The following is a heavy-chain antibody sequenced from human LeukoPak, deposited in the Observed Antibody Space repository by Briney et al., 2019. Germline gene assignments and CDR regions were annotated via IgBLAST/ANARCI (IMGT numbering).Heavy chain of an antibody. Sequence: ASVKVSCKASGGTFNTYAVAWVRQAPGQGPEWMGRIIPVTGIPKYAQKFQDRLTIRADTSTGTAYMELGSLRAEDTAVYYCARADGDGSAFDIWGQGTMVTVSS. J-gene: IGHJ3*02. V-gene: IGHV1-69*04. D-gene: IGHD4-17*01. CDR2: IIPVTGIP. CDR3: ARADGDGSAFDI. CDR1: GGTFNTYA.